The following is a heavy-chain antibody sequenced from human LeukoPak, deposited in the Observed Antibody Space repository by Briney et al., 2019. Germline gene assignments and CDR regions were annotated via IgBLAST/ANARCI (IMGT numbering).Heavy chain of an antibody. CDR2: IRASGGAT. Sequence: GGTLRLSCAASGFTFKKYDVTWVRQAPGKGLEWVSGIRASGGATYYADSVKGRFTISRDNSKNTLYLQMNSLRAEDTAVYYCAKDRIVGALLDYWGQGTLVTVSS. CDR3: AKDRIVGALLDY. CDR1: GFTFKKYD. V-gene: IGHV3-23*01. D-gene: IGHD1-26*01. J-gene: IGHJ4*02.